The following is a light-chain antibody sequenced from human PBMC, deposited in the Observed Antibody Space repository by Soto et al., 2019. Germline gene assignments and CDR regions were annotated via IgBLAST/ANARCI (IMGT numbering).Light chain of an antibody. CDR1: QSISSY. V-gene: IGKV1-39*01. CDR2: AAS. CDR3: QHSYSTPPA. Sequence: DIQMTQSPSSLSASVGDRVTITCRASQSISSYLNWYQQKPGKAPKLLIYAASSLQSGVPSRFSGSGSGTDFTLTISSLQPEDSETYYCQHSYSTPPAFGQGTKVDIK. J-gene: IGKJ1*01.